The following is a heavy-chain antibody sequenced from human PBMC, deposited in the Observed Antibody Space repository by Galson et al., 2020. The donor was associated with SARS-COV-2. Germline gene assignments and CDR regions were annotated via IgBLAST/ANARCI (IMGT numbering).Heavy chain of an antibody. J-gene: IGHJ4*02. CDR3: ARQPGYCTTGVCYNFDS. D-gene: IGHD2-8*01. CDR1: GFTFRNHA. Sequence: GESLKISCVASGFTFRNHAMSWVRQAPGKGLEWVSVTGGGTYYADPVKGRFTISRDNSKNTLFLQMNSLRAEDTAVYYCARQPGYCTTGVCYNFDSWGQGTLVTVSS. CDR2: TGGGT. V-gene: IGHV3-23*01.